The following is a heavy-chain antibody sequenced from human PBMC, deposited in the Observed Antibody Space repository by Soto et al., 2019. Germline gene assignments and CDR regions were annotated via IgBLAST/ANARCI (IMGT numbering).Heavy chain of an antibody. CDR2: IYYSGST. D-gene: IGHD6-19*01. Sequence: SETLSLTCTVSGGSISSGGYYWSWIRQHPGKGLEWIGYIYYSGSTYYNPSLKSRVTISVDTSKNQFSLKLSSVTAADTAVYYCARFKVAEVLTFDYWGQGTLVTVSS. V-gene: IGHV4-31*03. J-gene: IGHJ4*02. CDR3: ARFKVAEVLTFDY. CDR1: GGSISSGGYY.